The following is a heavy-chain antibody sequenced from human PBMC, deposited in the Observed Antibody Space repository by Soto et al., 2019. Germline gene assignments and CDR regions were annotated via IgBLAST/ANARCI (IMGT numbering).Heavy chain of an antibody. V-gene: IGHV3-21*01. CDR3: ARDRNTIFGVVINGYYYGMDV. J-gene: IGHJ6*02. D-gene: IGHD3-3*01. CDR2: ISSSSSYI. Sequence: GGSLRLSCAASGFTFSSYSMNWVRQAPGKGLEWVSSISSSSSYIYYADSVKGRFTISRDNAKNSLYLQMNSLRAEDTAVYYCARDRNTIFGVVINGYYYGMDVWGQGTTVTVSS. CDR1: GFTFSSYS.